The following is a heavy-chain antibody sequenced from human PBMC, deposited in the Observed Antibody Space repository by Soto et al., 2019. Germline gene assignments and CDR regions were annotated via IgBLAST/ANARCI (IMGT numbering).Heavy chain of an antibody. CDR2: ISAYNGKT. CDR1: GYTFTSYG. J-gene: IGHJ4*02. CDR3: ARDLYYGGNPHFDY. D-gene: IGHD4-17*01. V-gene: IGHV1-18*01. Sequence: QVQLVQSGAAVKKPGASVKVSCKASGYTFTSYGISWVRQAPGQGLEWRGWISAYNGKTNYAQKHQGRVTMTTDTSTSRAYREQRSLRSDDTAVYYCARDLYYGGNPHFDYWGQGTLVTVSS.